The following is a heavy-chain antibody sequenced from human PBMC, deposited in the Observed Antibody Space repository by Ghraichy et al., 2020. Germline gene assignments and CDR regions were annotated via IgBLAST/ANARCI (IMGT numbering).Heavy chain of an antibody. J-gene: IGHJ4*02. Sequence: SETLSLTCSVSGGTVSGYYWSWIRQSPRKGLEWIGYVHYSGTTNYNSSLKSRLTISADTSKNQFFLELSSVTAADTAVYYWARHGINVIPDSFFDYWGQGTPVTVSS. V-gene: IGHV4-59*08. CDR2: VHYSGTT. CDR1: GGTVSGYY. D-gene: IGHD2-2*01. CDR3: ARHGINVIPDSFFDY.